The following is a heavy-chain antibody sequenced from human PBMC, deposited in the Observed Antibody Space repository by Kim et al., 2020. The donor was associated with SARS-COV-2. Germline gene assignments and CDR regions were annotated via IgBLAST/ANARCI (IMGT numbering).Heavy chain of an antibody. CDR2: IIPIFGTA. Sequence: SVKVSCKASGGTFSSYAISWVRQAPGQGLEWMGGIIPIFGTANYAQKFQGRVTITADESTSTAYMELSSLRSEDTAVYYCARDRDYYDSSGFPTPTNLDYWGQGTLVTVSS. J-gene: IGHJ4*02. D-gene: IGHD3-22*01. CDR3: ARDRDYYDSSGFPTPTNLDY. CDR1: GGTFSSYA. V-gene: IGHV1-69*13.